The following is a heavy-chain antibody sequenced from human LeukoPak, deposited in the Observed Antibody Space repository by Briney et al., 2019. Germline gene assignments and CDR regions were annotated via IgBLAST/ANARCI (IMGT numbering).Heavy chain of an antibody. V-gene: IGHV4-4*07. CDR3: AKGAGGFSYYNWFDP. Sequence: KPSGTLSLTCTVSGGSISSYYWSWIRQPAGKGLEWIGRIYTSGSTNYNPSLKSRVTMSVDTSKNQFSLKLASVTAADTAIYYCAKGAGGFSYYNWFDPWGQGTLVTVSS. CDR1: GGSISSYY. CDR2: IYTSGST. D-gene: IGHD5-18*01. J-gene: IGHJ5*02.